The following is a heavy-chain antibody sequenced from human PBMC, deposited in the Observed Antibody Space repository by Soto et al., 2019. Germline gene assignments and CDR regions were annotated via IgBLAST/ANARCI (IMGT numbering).Heavy chain of an antibody. V-gene: IGHV4-34*01. J-gene: IGHJ4*02. D-gene: IGHD6-19*01. CDR2: INHSGST. Sequence: SETLSLTCAVYGGSFSGYYWSWIRQPPGKGLEWIGEINHSGSTNYNPSLKSRVTISVDTSKNQFSLKLSSVTAADTAVYYCARGLMQWLVHWGQGTLVTVSS. CDR3: ARGLMQWLVH. CDR1: GGSFSGYY.